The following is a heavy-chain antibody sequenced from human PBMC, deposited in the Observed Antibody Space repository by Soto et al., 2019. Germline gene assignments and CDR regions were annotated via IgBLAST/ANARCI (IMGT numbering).Heavy chain of an antibody. D-gene: IGHD3-22*01. J-gene: IGHJ4*02. CDR2: ISYDGSNK. CDR3: AKEYHYYDSSGLDY. Sequence: ESGGGVVQPGRSLRLSCAASGFTFSSYGMHWVRQAPGKGLEWVAVISYDGSNKYYAASVKGPFTISIDNSKNTLYLQMNSLRAEYKAVYYCAKEYHYYDSSGLDYRGQGTLVTVSS. V-gene: IGHV3-30*18. CDR1: GFTFSSYG.